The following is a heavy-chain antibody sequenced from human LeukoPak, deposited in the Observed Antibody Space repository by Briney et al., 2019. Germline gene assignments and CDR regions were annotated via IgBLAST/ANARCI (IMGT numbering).Heavy chain of an antibody. Sequence: SETLSLTCTVSGGSIGSGAYYWSWIRQPPGKGLEWIGYIYHSGHTYYNPSLKSRVTISVDTSKNQFSLKLSSVTAADTAVYYCARDPYYDILTGAPLHAFDIWGQGTMVTVSS. CDR3: ARDPYYDILTGAPLHAFDI. CDR1: GGSIGSGAYY. CDR2: IYHSGHT. D-gene: IGHD3-9*01. V-gene: IGHV4-30-4*08. J-gene: IGHJ3*02.